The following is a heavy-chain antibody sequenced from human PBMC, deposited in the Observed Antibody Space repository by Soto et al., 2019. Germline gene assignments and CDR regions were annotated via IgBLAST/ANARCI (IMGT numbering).Heavy chain of an antibody. V-gene: IGHV3-11*01. CDR1: GFTLSDYY. CDR3: ARFRGDGYYNF. J-gene: IGHJ4*02. CDR2: ISISGTTI. Sequence: QVQLVESGGGLVKPGGCLRLSCEASGFTLSDYYMTWIRQAPGRGLEWVSNISISGTTIHYADSVRGRFTISRDNAKNSRWLKMKTLRAEDTAVYSGARFRGDGYYNFWGQGTLVTVSS. D-gene: IGHD3-9*01.